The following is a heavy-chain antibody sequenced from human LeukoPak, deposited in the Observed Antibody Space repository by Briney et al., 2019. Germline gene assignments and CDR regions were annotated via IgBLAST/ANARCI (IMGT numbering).Heavy chain of an antibody. J-gene: IGHJ3*02. Sequence: GGSLRLSCAASGFTFSSYEMNWVRQAPGKGRGWGSYISSSGSTIYYADSLKGRFTISTDNAKNSLHPQMNSLRAEDTAVYYCARDPMDIWGQGTMVTVSS. CDR3: ARDPMDI. V-gene: IGHV3-48*03. CDR1: GFTFSSYE. CDR2: ISSSGSTI.